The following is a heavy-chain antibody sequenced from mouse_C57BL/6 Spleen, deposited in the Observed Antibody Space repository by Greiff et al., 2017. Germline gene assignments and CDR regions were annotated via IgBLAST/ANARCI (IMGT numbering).Heavy chain of an antibody. CDR2: ISDGGSYT. CDR1: GFTFSSYA. D-gene: IGHD1-1*01. CDR3: ARGTYYGSSFFYAMDY. V-gene: IGHV5-4*01. J-gene: IGHJ4*01. Sequence: EVQVVESGGGLVKPGGSLKLSCAASGFTFSSYAMSWVRQTPEKRLEWVATISDGGSYTYYPDNVKGRFTISRDNAKNNLYLQMSHLKSEDTAMYYCARGTYYGSSFFYAMDYWGQGTSVTVSS.